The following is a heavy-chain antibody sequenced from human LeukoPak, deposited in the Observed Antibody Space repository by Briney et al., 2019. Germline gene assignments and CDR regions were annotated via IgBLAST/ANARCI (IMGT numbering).Heavy chain of an antibody. D-gene: IGHD3-3*01. CDR3: ATGDALRFLEWLLPGSIDY. CDR1: GFTFNTNS. Sequence: GGSLRLSCAASGFTFNTNSMNWVRQAPGKGLEWVSYISSSSSTIYYADSVKGRFTISRDNAKNSLYLQMNSLRAEDTAVYYCATGDALRFLEWLLPGSIDYWGQGTLVTVSS. J-gene: IGHJ4*02. V-gene: IGHV3-48*01. CDR2: ISSSSSTI.